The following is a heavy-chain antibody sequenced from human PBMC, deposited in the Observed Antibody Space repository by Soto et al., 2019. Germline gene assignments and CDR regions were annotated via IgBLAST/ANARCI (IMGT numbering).Heavy chain of an antibody. V-gene: IGHV4-59*01. D-gene: IGHD4-17*01. J-gene: IGHJ4*02. Sequence: QVQLQESGPGLVKPSETLSLTCTVSGSSISPFYWSWIRQPPGRGLEWIGYIYYTGSTKYNPSLKSRVTLSLGTSRNQLSLKLSSVTAADTAVYFCTRVGGYYGDYPNFDYWGSGTLVAVSS. CDR1: GSSISPFY. CDR3: TRVGGYYGDYPNFDY. CDR2: IYYTGST.